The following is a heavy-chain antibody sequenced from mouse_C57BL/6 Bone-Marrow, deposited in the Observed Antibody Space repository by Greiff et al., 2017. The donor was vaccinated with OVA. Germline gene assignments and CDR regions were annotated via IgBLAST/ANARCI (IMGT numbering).Heavy chain of an antibody. J-gene: IGHJ1*03. D-gene: IGHD1-1*01. V-gene: IGHV1-18*01. CDR2: INPNNGGT. CDR1: GYTFTDYN. CDR3: ARPVVAWYFDV. Sequence: EVQLQQSGPELVKPGASVKIPCKASGYTFTDYNMDWVKQSHGKSLEWIGDINPNNGGTIYNQKFKGKATLTVDKSSSTAYMELRSLTSEDTAVYYCARPVVAWYFDVWGTGTTVTVSS.